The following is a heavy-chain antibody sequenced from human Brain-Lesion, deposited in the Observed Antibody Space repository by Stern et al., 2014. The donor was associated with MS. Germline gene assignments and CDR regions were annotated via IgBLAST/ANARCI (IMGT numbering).Heavy chain of an antibody. J-gene: IGHJ6*02. CDR1: GFSLSTSGVG. V-gene: IGHV2-5*02. Sequence: EESGPTLVKPTQTLTLTCTFSGFSLSTSGVGVAWIRQPPGKALEWLALIYWDDLKRYSPSLQSRLNITKDTSKNQVVFTMTNMDPVDTATYFCAHSSYYFHSGSRYYFYYYGMDVWGQGTTVTVSS. D-gene: IGHD3-10*01. CDR2: IYWDDLK. CDR3: AHSSYYFHSGSRYYFYYYGMDV.